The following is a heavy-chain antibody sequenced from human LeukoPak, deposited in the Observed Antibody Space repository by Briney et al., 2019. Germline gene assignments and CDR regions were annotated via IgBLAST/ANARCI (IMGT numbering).Heavy chain of an antibody. CDR1: GGSISSSSYY. J-gene: IGHJ4*02. D-gene: IGHD2-15*01. Sequence: SETLSLTCTVSGGSISSSSYYWGWIRQPPGKGLEWIGSIYYSGSTNYNPSLQSRVTISVDTSKNQFSLKLTSVTAADTAVYYCARDGSTYTRAFDYWGQGTLVTVSS. V-gene: IGHV4-39*07. CDR2: IYYSGST. CDR3: ARDGSTYTRAFDY.